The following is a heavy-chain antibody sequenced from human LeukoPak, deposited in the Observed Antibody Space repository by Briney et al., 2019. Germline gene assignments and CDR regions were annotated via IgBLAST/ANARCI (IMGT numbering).Heavy chain of an antibody. Sequence: SETLSLTGTVSGGSISSSSYYWGWTRQPPGKGLEWIGSIYYSGSTYYNPSLKSRVTISVDTSKNQFSLKLSSVTAADTAVYYCARDGPSRWLRQPNLYDYWGQGTLVTVSS. J-gene: IGHJ4*02. CDR1: GGSISSSSYY. CDR3: ARDGPSRWLRQPNLYDY. CDR2: IYYSGST. V-gene: IGHV4-39*07. D-gene: IGHD5-12*01.